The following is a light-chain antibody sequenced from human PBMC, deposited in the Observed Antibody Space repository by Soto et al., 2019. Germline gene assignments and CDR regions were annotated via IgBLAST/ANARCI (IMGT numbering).Light chain of an antibody. J-gene: IGKJ2*01. Sequence: EVVLTQSPGTLSLSPGERATLSCRASQSVGSNSLVWYQQKPGQAPRLLIYGASNRATGIPDRFSASGSGTDFTLTISRPEPEDFAMYYCQQYSSSWYTFGQGTKVEVK. CDR1: QSVGSNS. CDR2: GAS. V-gene: IGKV3-20*01. CDR3: QQYSSSWYT.